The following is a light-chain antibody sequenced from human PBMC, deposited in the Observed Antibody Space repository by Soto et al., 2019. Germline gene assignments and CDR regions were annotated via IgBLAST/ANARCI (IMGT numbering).Light chain of an antibody. Sequence: QPVLTQPPSASGALGQSVTNSCTGTSSDVGGYNHVSWYQQQPGKAPKPLIYDVIHRPSGVPDRFSGSKSVNTASLTVSGLQADDEVDYYCSSYAGSNSLIFGTGTKLTVL. J-gene: IGLJ1*01. V-gene: IGLV2-8*01. CDR3: SSYAGSNSLI. CDR2: DVI. CDR1: SSDVGGYNH.